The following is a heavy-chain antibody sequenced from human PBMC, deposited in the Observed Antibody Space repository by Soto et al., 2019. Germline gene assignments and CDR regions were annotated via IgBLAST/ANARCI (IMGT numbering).Heavy chain of an antibody. CDR2: VENSGST. Sequence: TSETLSLTCSVSGGSVSSESYYWSWIRQTPGKGLEWIGNVENSGSTKYNPSLKSRVTISVDTSKNQFSLKLSSVTGADTALYYCTRVISGSSGLFDYWGQGTLVTVSS. V-gene: IGHV4-61*01. J-gene: IGHJ4*02. D-gene: IGHD1-26*01. CDR1: GGSVSSESYY. CDR3: TRVISGSSGLFDY.